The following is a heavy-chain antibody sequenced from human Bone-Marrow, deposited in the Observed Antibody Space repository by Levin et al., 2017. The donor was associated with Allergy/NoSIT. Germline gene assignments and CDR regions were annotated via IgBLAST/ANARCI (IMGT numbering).Heavy chain of an antibody. CDR2: MYSGGST. J-gene: IGHJ4*02. V-gene: IGHV3-53*01. Sequence: GGSLRLSCVASGFTVNTNYMSWVRQAPGKGLEWVSLMYSGGSTYYADSVKGRFTISRVDSDNMVYLQMNSLRAEDTGVYYCARGPPQWLVPGDWGQGTLVTVSS. CDR3: ARGPPQWLVPGD. D-gene: IGHD6-19*01. CDR1: GFTVNTNY.